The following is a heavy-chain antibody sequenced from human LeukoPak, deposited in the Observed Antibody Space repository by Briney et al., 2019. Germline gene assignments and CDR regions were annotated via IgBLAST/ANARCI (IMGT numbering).Heavy chain of an antibody. Sequence: GGSLRLSCAASGVTFSSYGMHWVRQAPGKGLEWVAVMGYEGSNKYYADSVRGRLTISRDNSKNTLYVQMNSLRDEDTAVYYCAKDQRWESPHYLDSWGQGTLVTVSS. CDR2: MGYEGSNK. V-gene: IGHV3-33*06. CDR1: GVTFSSYG. J-gene: IGHJ4*02. CDR3: AKDQRWESPHYLDS. D-gene: IGHD1-26*01.